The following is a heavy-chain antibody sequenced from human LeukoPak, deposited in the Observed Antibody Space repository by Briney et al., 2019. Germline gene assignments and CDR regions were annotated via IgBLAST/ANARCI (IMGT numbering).Heavy chain of an antibody. CDR2: ISGSGVI. CDR3: ARANDIVDFDY. D-gene: IGHD5-12*01. Sequence: SETLSLTCTVSGGPITTYYLSWIRQSAGMGLEWIGRISGSGVITYNPSLKSRVILSLDTSNNHFSLKLSSVTAADTAVYYCARANDIVDFDYWGQGTLVTVSS. J-gene: IGHJ4*02. CDR1: GGPITTYY. V-gene: IGHV4-4*07.